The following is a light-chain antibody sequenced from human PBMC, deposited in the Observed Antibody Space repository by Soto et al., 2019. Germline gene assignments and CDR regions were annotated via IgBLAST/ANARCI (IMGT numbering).Light chain of an antibody. V-gene: IGLV1-44*01. Sequence: QSARTQPPSASGTPGQRVTISCSGSSSNIGSNTVNWYQQLPGTAPKLLIYNNSQRPSGVPDRFSGSKSGTSASLAISGLQSEDEADYYCAAWDDSLNGLVFGTGTKLTVL. CDR2: NNS. CDR3: AAWDDSLNGLV. CDR1: SSNIGSNT. J-gene: IGLJ1*01.